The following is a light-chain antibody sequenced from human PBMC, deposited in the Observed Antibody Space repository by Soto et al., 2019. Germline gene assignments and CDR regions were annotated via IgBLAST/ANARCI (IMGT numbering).Light chain of an antibody. V-gene: IGLV1-44*01. CDR2: TTY. CDR1: DSNIGSFT. J-gene: IGLJ1*01. Sequence: QSVLTQPPSASGTLGQRVTISCSGSDSNIGSFTVHWYQQVPGTAPKPLIHTTYQRPSGVPDRFSGSKSGTSGSLAISGLQPEDEADYYCASWDDSLSGFVFGTGTKVTVL. CDR3: ASWDDSLSGFV.